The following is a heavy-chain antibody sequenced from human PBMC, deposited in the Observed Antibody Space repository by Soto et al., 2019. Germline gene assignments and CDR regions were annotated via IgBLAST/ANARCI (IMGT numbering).Heavy chain of an antibody. D-gene: IGHD3-10*01. CDR2: TYYRSRFCS. CDR3: VRDRYSSSGWFDP. J-gene: IGHJ5*02. CDR1: GDSVSSYSAA. Sequence: SQTLSLTCVISGDSVSSYSAAWNWIRQSPSGGLEWLGRTYYRSRFCSDCAEAVKSRIILNPDTSKNRFSLQLKSVTPADTAVYYCVRDRYSSSGWFDPWGQGTPVTVSS. V-gene: IGHV6-1*01.